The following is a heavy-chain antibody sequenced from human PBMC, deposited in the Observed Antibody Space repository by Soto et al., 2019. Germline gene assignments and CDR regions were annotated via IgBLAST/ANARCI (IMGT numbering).Heavy chain of an antibody. CDR2: ISAYNGNT. CDR3: ARADRWELPRGGFDY. Sequence: QVQLVQSGAEVKKPGASVKVSCKASGYTFTSYGISWVRQAPGQGLEWMGWISAYNGNTNYAQKLQGRVTMTTDTSTSTAYMELRSLRSDDTALHYCARADRWELPRGGFDYWGQGTLVTVSS. CDR1: GYTFTSYG. J-gene: IGHJ4*02. D-gene: IGHD1-26*01. V-gene: IGHV1-18*01.